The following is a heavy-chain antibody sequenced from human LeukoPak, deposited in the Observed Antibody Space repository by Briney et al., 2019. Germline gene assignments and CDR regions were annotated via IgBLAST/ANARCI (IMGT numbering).Heavy chain of an antibody. CDR2: IYYSGST. CDR3: ARDRNCSGGSCYRGRWFDP. J-gene: IGHJ5*02. D-gene: IGHD2-15*01. Sequence: PSETLSLTCTVSGGSISSYYWSWIRQPPGKGLEWLGYIYYSGSTNYNPSLKSPVTISVDTSKNHCFLKLSSVTAADTAVYYCARDRNCSGGSCYRGRWFDPWCQGTLVTVSS. CDR1: GGSISSYY. V-gene: IGHV4-59*01.